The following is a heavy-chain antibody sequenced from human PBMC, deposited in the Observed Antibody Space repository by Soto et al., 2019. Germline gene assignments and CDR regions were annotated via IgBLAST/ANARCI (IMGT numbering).Heavy chain of an antibody. CDR1: GFTFSTYS. Sequence: GGSLRLSCAASGFTFSTYSMNWVRQAPGKGLEWVSSISSTSSYIYYADSVKGRFTISRDNAKNSLYLQMNSLRAEDTAVYYCARVRGSSWHNDAFDIWGQGTMVTVSS. J-gene: IGHJ3*02. CDR2: ISSTSSYI. V-gene: IGHV3-21*04. D-gene: IGHD6-13*01. CDR3: ARVRGSSWHNDAFDI.